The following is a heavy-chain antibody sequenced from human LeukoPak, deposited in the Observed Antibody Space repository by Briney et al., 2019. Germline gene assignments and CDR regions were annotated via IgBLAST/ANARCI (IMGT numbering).Heavy chain of an antibody. J-gene: IGHJ3*02. D-gene: IGHD4-17*01. CDR2: IYYSGST. CDR1: GGSTSSYY. V-gene: IGHV4-59*01. Sequence: SETLSLTCAVCGGSTSSYYWSWIRQPPGKGLEWLGYIYYSGSTNYNPSLKSRVTISVDTSKNQFSLKLSSVTAADTAVYYCARPHDYGDPSGAFDIWGQGTMVTVSS. CDR3: ARPHDYGDPSGAFDI.